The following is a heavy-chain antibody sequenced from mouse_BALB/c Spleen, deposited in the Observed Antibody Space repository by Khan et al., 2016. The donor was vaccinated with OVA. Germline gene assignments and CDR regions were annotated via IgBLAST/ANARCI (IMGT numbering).Heavy chain of an antibody. V-gene: IGHV1-7*01. Sequence: VQLQQSGTELAKPGASVKMSCKASGYTFTTYWMHWVKQRPGQGLEWIGYINPTSGYTDYNEKFKDKATLSAYKSSSTAYMQLRCLTSEDSAGYYCARDRFYDWGQGTTLTVSS. J-gene: IGHJ2*01. CDR2: INPTSGYT. CDR1: GYTFTTYW. CDR3: ARDRFYD.